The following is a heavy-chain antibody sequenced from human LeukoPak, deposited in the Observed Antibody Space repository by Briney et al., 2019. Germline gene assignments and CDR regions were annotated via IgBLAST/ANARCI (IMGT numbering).Heavy chain of an antibody. CDR2: IKQDGSEM. Sequence: GGSLRLSCAASGFTFSTYWMTWVRQAPGKGLEWVANIKQDGSEMFYVDSVKGRFTISRDNAKNSLYLQMNSLRADDTAVYYCARDLEHSYGYRKRAYYFDHWGQGTLVTVSS. CDR3: ARDLEHSYGYRKRAYYFDH. J-gene: IGHJ4*02. D-gene: IGHD5-18*01. CDR1: GFTFSTYW. V-gene: IGHV3-7*04.